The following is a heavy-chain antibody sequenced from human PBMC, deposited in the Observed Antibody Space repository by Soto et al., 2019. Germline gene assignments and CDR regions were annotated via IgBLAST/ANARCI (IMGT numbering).Heavy chain of an antibody. D-gene: IGHD2-21*02. J-gene: IGHJ4*02. CDR1: GGIFSSNT. Sequence: QVYLVQSGAEVKKPGSSVKISCKASGGIFSSNTINWVRQAAGQGLEWMGGIIPLFGTANYAEKFQGRVTITADKSTKTEYMELTSLRSADTAVYYCASKAACGGACYAFDSWGQGTLVTVSS. CDR3: ASKAACGGACYAFDS. CDR2: IIPLFGTA. V-gene: IGHV1-69*06.